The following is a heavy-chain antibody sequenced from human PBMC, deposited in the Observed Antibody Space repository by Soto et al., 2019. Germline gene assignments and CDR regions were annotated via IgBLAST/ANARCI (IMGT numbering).Heavy chain of an antibody. D-gene: IGHD6-6*01. V-gene: IGHV5-10-1*01. J-gene: IGHJ4*02. CDR2: IDPFDSHT. CDR1: GETFTTYW. Sequence: GESLKISCSVSGETFTTYWISWVRQVPGKGLEWVGRIDPFDSHTYYSPSFQGHVSISADKSISTVYLHWSSLNASDTAIYYCAKDLSRWQLVHSYYFDYWGQGTLVTVSS. CDR3: AKDLSRWQLVHSYYFDY.